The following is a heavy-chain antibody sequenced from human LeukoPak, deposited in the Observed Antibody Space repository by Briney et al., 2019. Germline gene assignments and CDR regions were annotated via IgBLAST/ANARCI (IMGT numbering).Heavy chain of an antibody. CDR1: GYTFTGYY. CDR3: ARGGLGADNWFDP. V-gene: IGHV1-2*02. CDR2: INPNSGGT. J-gene: IGHJ5*02. Sequence: ASVKVSCKASGYTFTGYYVHWVRQAPGQGLEWMGWINPNSGGTNYAQKFQGRVTMTRDTSISTAYMELSRLRSDDTAVYYCARGGLGADNWFDPWGQGTLVTVSS. D-gene: IGHD1-26*01.